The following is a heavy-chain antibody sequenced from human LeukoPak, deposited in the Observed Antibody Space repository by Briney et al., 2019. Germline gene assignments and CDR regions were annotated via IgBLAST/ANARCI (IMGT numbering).Heavy chain of an antibody. CDR1: GFTFSSCG. D-gene: IGHD1-14*01. Sequence: GGSLRLSCAASGFTFSSCGFNWVRQAPGKGLEWVSSIGPTGTDRYYADSVRGRFTISRDNAKNSMYLQMGSLRDGDTAVYYCATETIGRHYDYWGQGTLLTVSS. CDR3: ATETIGRHYDY. J-gene: IGHJ4*02. V-gene: IGHV3-21*01. CDR2: IGPTGTDR.